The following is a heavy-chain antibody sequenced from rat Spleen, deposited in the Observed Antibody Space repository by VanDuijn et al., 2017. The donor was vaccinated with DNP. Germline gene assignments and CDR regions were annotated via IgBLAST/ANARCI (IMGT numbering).Heavy chain of an antibody. J-gene: IGHJ2*01. CDR3: TTASTIY. CDR1: GFTFSYYG. Sequence: EVQLVQSGGGLVQPGRSLKLSCAASGFTFSYYGMAWVRQAPKKGLEWVASISASGGSTSYRDSVKGRFTISRDNAKSILYLQMDSLRSDDTATYYCTTASTIYWGQGVMVTVSS. V-gene: IGHV5-27*01. CDR2: ISASGGST.